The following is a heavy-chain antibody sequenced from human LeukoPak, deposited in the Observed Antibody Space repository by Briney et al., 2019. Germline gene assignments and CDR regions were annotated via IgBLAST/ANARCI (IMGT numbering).Heavy chain of an antibody. J-gene: IGHJ4*02. CDR1: GLSFSSYG. V-gene: IGHV3-30*02. Sequence: PGGSLRLSCAASGLSFSSYGMHWVRQAPGKGLEWVAFIRYDGSTKYYTDSVKGRFTISRDNSRDTLYLQMNSLRAEDTAVYYCAKDGDDSIDYWGQGTLVTVSS. CDR3: AKDGDDSIDY. D-gene: IGHD3-22*01. CDR2: IRYDGSTK.